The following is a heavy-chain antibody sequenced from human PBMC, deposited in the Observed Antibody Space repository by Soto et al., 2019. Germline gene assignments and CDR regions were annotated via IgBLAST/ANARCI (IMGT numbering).Heavy chain of an antibody. CDR2: IGVYIVNT. CDR3: ARVYIYYGMDV. D-gene: IGHD3-10*01. CDR1: GYTFTSYG. J-gene: IGHJ6*02. V-gene: IGHV1-18*01. Sequence: GASVKVSCKASGYTFTSYGISWVRQAPGQGLEWMGWIGVYIVNTNYAQKLQGRVSLPTDTSSSTAYMDLRSLRSDDTAVYYCARVYIYYGMDVWGQGTTVTVSS.